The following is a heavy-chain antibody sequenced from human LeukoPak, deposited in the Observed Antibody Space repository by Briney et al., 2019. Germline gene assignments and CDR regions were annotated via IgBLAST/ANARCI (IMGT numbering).Heavy chain of an antibody. J-gene: IGHJ2*01. CDR1: GFTFSNNW. CDR2: ISYDGSNK. V-gene: IGHV3-30*18. Sequence: PGGSLGLSCAASGFTFSNNWMSWVRQAPGKGLKWVAIISYDGSNKYYADSVQGRFTISRDNSKNTLYLQMNSLRAEDTAVYYCAKDLGGGSGCYDLWGRGTLVTVSS. D-gene: IGHD6-19*01. CDR3: AKDLGGGSGCYDL.